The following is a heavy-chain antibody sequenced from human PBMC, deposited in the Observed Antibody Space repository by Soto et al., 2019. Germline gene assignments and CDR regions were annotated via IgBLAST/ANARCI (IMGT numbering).Heavy chain of an antibody. CDR3: AHSRVYYYDSSGYYAIPDY. J-gene: IGHJ4*02. CDR2: IYWNDDK. V-gene: IGHV2-5*01. CDR1: GFSLSTSGVG. D-gene: IGHD3-22*01. Sequence: SGPTLVNPTQTLTLTCTFSGFSLSTSGVGVGWIRQPPGKALEWLALIYWNDDKRYSPSLKSRLTITKDTSKNQVVLTMTNMDPVDTATYYCAHSRVYYYDSSGYYAIPDYWGQGTLVTVSS.